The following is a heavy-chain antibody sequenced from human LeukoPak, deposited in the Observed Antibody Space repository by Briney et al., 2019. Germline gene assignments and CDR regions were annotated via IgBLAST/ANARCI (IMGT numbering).Heavy chain of an antibody. Sequence: GGSLRLSCAASGFTFSSYSMNWVRQAPGKGLEWVAVISYDGSNKYYADSVKGRFTISRDNSKNTLYLQMNSLRAEDTAVYYCAREKLVRGVPFDYWGQGTLVTVSS. CDR3: AREKLVRGVPFDY. J-gene: IGHJ4*02. D-gene: IGHD3-10*01. CDR1: GFTFSSYS. V-gene: IGHV3-30*03. CDR2: ISYDGSNK.